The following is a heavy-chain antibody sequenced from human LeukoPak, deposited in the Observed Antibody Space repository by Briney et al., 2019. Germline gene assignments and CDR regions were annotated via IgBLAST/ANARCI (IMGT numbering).Heavy chain of an antibody. V-gene: IGHV3-23*01. D-gene: IGHD4-17*01. CDR3: AAGEDYGDYGGDY. CDR1: GFTFSSYA. J-gene: IGHJ4*02. CDR2: ISGSGGST. Sequence: PGGSLRLSCAASGFTFSSYAMSWVRQAPGKGLEWVSAISGSGGSTYYADSVKGRFTISRDNSKNTLYLQMNSLRAEDTAVYYCAAGEDYGDYGGDYWGQGTLVTVSS.